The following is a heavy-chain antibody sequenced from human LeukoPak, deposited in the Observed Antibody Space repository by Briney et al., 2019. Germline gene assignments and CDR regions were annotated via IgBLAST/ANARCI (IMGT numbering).Heavy chain of an antibody. J-gene: IGHJ6*03. CDR1: GFTFSSYA. Sequence: GGSLRLSCAASGFTFSSYAMHWVRQAPGKGLEWVAVISYDGSNKYYADSVKGRFTISRDNSKNTLYLQMNSLRAEDTAVYYCTRDLASSWFGYYYYYMDVWGKGTTVTVSS. CDR3: TRDLASSWFGYYYYYMDV. D-gene: IGHD6-13*01. CDR2: ISYDGSNK. V-gene: IGHV3-30*04.